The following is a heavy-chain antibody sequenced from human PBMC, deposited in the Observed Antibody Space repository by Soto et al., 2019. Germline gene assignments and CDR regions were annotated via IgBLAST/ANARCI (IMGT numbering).Heavy chain of an antibody. J-gene: IGHJ3*02. D-gene: IGHD3-3*01. CDR1: GYSFTSYW. V-gene: IGHV5-51*01. CDR2: IYPGDSDT. CDR3: ASPLDYDSYAFGI. Sequence: GEALKISCKGSGYSFTSYWIGWVRQIPGKGLEWMGIIYPGDSDTRYSPSFQGQVTISADKSISTAYLQWSSLKASDTAMYYCASPLDYDSYAFGIWGQGTMVTVSS.